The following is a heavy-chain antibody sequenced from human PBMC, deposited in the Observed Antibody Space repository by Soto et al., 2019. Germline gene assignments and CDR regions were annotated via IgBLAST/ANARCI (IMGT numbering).Heavy chain of an antibody. CDR1: GFGFSNAW. Sequence: EVPLVDSGGGLVKPGGSLRLSCAASGFGFSNAWMSWVRQAPGQGLEWVGRIKSTAHGGTTDYAAFVRGRFTISRDDSKNTLYLQMDRLETDDTAVYYCHTGVFNSGGVDQWGQGPLFTVS. V-gene: IGHV3-15*01. J-gene: IGHJ4*02. D-gene: IGHD3-10*01. CDR3: HTGVFNSGGVDQ. CDR2: IKSTAHGGTT.